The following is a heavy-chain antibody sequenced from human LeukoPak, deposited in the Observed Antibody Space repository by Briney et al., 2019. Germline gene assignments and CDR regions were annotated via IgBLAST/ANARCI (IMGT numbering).Heavy chain of an antibody. CDR1: GYTFTGYY. Sequence: SVKVSCKASGYTFTGYYMHWVRQAPGQGLEWMGGIIPIFGTANYAQKFQGRVTITADESTSTAYMELSSLRSEDTAVYYCARPLVAGLDAFDIWGQGTMVTVSS. V-gene: IGHV1-69*13. D-gene: IGHD3-10*01. J-gene: IGHJ3*02. CDR2: IIPIFGTA. CDR3: ARPLVAGLDAFDI.